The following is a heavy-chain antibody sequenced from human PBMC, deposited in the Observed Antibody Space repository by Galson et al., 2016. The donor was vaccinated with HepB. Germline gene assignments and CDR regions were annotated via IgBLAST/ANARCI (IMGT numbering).Heavy chain of an antibody. J-gene: IGHJ4*02. CDR3: AKEGGYGPPDY. V-gene: IGHV3-43*01. CDR1: GFTFDDYT. Sequence: SLRLSCAASGFTFDDYTLHWVRQAPGKGLEWVSLITWGGGITFYADSLKGRFTISRDNSKNSLYLQMNSLTTEDTALYYCAKEGGYGPPDYWGQGTLVTVSS. D-gene: IGHD3-22*01. CDR2: ITWGGGIT.